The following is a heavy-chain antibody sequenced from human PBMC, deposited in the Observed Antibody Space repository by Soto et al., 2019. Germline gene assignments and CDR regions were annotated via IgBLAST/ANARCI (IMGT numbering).Heavy chain of an antibody. V-gene: IGHV4-34*01. CDR2: INHSGST. D-gene: IGHD6-6*01. CDR1: GGSFSGYY. J-gene: IGHJ6*02. CDR3: ARGFSSSIPNNYYYGMDV. Sequence: SETLSLTCAVYGGSFSGYYWSWIRQPPGKGLEWIGEINHSGSTNYNPSLKSRVTISVDTSKNQFSLKLSSVTAADTAVYYCARGFSSSIPNNYYYGMDVWGQGTTVTVSS.